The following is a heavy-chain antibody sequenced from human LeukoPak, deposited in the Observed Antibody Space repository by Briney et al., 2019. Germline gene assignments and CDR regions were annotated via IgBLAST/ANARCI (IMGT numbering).Heavy chain of an antibody. J-gene: IGHJ4*02. D-gene: IGHD3-22*01. CDR1: IHLYRLL. V-gene: IGHV1-2*02. CDR3: ARVFGPAMIVVASDY. CDR2: INPNSGGT. Sequence: GASVKGLLQGFWIHLYRLLYALGATGPWTRAGVEGWINPNSGGTNYAQKFQGRVTMNRATSISTAYMELSRLRSGDTAVYYCARVFGPAMIVVASDYWGEGTLVTVSS.